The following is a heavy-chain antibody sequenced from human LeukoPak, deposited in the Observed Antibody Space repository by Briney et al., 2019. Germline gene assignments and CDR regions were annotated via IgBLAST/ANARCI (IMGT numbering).Heavy chain of an antibody. CDR1: GYSFTSYW. Sequence: GESLKVSCKGSGYSFTSYWIGWVRQMPGKGLEWMGIIYPGDSDTRYSPSFQGQVTISADKSISTAYLQWSSLKASDTAMYYCARGDYGDYVGGASNYWGQGTLVTVSS. CDR2: IYPGDSDT. J-gene: IGHJ4*02. CDR3: ARGDYGDYVGGASNY. D-gene: IGHD4-17*01. V-gene: IGHV5-51*01.